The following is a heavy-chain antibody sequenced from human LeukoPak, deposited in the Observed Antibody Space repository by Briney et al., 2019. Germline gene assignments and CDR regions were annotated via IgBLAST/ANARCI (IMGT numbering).Heavy chain of an antibody. V-gene: IGHV4-34*01. CDR1: GGSFSGYY. Sequence: SETLSLTCAVYGGSFSGYYWNWIRQPPGKGLEWIGEINNSGSTNYNPSLKSRVTISRDTSKNQFSLKLSSVTAADTAVYYCARHSPPKWEPFDYWGQGTLVTVSS. CDR3: ARHSPPKWEPFDY. CDR2: INNSGST. J-gene: IGHJ4*02. D-gene: IGHD1-26*01.